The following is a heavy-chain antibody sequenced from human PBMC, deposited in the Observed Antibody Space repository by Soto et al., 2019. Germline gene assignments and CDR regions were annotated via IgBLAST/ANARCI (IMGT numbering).Heavy chain of an antibody. CDR3: ARDPASGGNPYNWFDR. Sequence: QVQLVESGGGVVQPGRSLRLSCAASGFTFSSYAMHWVRQAPGKGLEWVAVISYDGSNKYYADSVKGRFTISRDNSKNTLYLQMISLRAEDTAVYYCARDPASGGNPYNWFDRWGQGTLVTVSS. J-gene: IGHJ5*02. CDR1: GFTFSSYA. CDR2: ISYDGSNK. D-gene: IGHD2-15*01. V-gene: IGHV3-30-3*01.